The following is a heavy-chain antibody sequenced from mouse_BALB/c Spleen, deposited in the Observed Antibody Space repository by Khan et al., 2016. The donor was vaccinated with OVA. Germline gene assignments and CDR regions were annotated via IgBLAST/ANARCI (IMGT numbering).Heavy chain of an antibody. J-gene: IGHJ3*01. CDR1: GYTFTDYA. V-gene: IGHV1S137*01. CDR2: ISSYYGVS. D-gene: IGHD1-1*02. CDR3: ARGGKFAY. Sequence: QVQLQQSGAELVRPGVSLKISCKGSGYTFTDYAMHWVKQSHAKSLEWIGVISSYYGVSDYNQKFKGKATMTVDRSSSTAYLELARLTSEDSAIYYGARGGKFAYWGQGTLVTVS.